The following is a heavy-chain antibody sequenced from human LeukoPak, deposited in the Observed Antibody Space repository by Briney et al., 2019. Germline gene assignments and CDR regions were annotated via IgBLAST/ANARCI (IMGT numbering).Heavy chain of an antibody. Sequence: PGRSLRLSCAASGFTFSSYGMHWVRQAPGKGREWEAVISYDGSNKYYADSVKGRFTISRDNSKNTLYLQMNSLRAEDTAVYYCAKSRPSGTSDAFDIWGQGTMVTVSS. CDR2: ISYDGSNK. CDR3: AKSRPSGTSDAFDI. V-gene: IGHV3-30*18. CDR1: GFTFSSYG. J-gene: IGHJ3*02. D-gene: IGHD1-26*01.